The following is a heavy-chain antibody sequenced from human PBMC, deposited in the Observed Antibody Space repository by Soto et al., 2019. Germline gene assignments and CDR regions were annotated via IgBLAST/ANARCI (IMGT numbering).Heavy chain of an antibody. CDR2: ISAYNGNT. V-gene: IGHV1-18*01. Sequence: GASVKVSCKASGYAFTSYGISWVRQAPGQGLEWMGWISAYNGNTNYAQKLQGRVTMTTGTSTSTAYMELRSLRSDDTAVYYCARDSGGRGYSGYVVDYWGQGTPVTVSS. D-gene: IGHD5-12*01. CDR3: ARDSGGRGYSGYVVDY. CDR1: GYAFTSYG. J-gene: IGHJ4*02.